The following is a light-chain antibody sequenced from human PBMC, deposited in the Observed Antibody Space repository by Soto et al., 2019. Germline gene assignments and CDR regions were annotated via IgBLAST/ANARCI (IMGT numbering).Light chain of an antibody. CDR3: QQYNSYST. J-gene: IGKJ1*01. Sequence: DIQMTQSPSTLSASVGDRVTITCRASKSISSWLAWYQQKPGKAPKLLIYKASSLESGVPSRFSGSGSGTQFTLTISSLQPDDFATYYCQQYNSYSTCGQGTKVEIK. CDR1: KSISSW. CDR2: KAS. V-gene: IGKV1-5*03.